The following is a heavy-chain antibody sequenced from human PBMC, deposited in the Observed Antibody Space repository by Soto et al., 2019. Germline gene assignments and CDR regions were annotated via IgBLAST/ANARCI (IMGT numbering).Heavy chain of an antibody. CDR3: ARDPGSSWFDY. V-gene: IGHV1-2*04. Sequence: AASVKVSCKASGYTFTGYYMHWVRQAPGQGLEWMGWINPKSGGTNYAQKIKGWVTMTRDTSISTVYKELSRLKSDDTAVYYCARDPGSSWFDYWGQGTLVTSPQ. J-gene: IGHJ4*02. CDR2: INPKSGGT. CDR1: GYTFTGYY. D-gene: IGHD6-13*01.